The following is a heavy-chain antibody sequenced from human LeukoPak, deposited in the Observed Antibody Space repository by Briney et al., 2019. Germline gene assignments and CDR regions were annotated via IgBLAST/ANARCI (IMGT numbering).Heavy chain of an antibody. D-gene: IGHD6-19*01. CDR3: AKDHYSSGWYPTPFDY. CDR1: GFTFSSYA. Sequence: PGGSLRLSCAASGFTFSSYAMSWVHQAPGKGLEWVSAISGSGGSTYYADSVKGRFTISRDNSKNTLYLHMNSLRAEDTAVYYCAKDHYSSGWYPTPFDYWGQGTLVTVSS. CDR2: ISGSGGST. J-gene: IGHJ4*02. V-gene: IGHV3-23*01.